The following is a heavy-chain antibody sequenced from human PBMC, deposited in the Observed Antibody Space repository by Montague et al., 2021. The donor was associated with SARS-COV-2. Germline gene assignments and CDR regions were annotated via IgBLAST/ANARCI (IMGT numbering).Heavy chain of an antibody. J-gene: IGHJ6*03. V-gene: IGHV4-34*01. CDR3: ARLGDGVVPSPILGVGPYYSYYYMDV. CDR2: INHGGST. CDR1: GGSFSTYS. D-gene: IGHD3-10*01. Sequence: SESLSLTCAVPGGSFSTYSWNWIRQPPGKGLEWIGEINHGGSTNYNPSLKSRVTISADTSKNQFSLKLTSVAAADTAVYYCARLGDGVVPSPILGVGPYYSYYYMDVWGKGTTVTVSS.